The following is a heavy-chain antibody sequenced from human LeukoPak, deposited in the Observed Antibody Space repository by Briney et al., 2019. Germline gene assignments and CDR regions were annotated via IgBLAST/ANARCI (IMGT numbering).Heavy chain of an antibody. V-gene: IGHV1-2*06. CDR2: INPNSGGT. CDR3: ARESYGLSFNY. CDR1: GYTFTGYY. J-gene: IGHJ4*02. D-gene: IGHD5-18*01. Sequence: GASVKVSCKASGYTFTGYYMHWVRQAPGEGGEWRGRINPNSGGTNYVQKFQGRVTITRETSINTAYMEMSKLRYSDTAGYYCARESYGLSFNYWGQGTLVTVSS.